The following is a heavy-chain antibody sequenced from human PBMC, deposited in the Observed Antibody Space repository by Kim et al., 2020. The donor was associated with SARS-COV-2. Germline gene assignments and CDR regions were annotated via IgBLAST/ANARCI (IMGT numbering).Heavy chain of an antibody. CDR2: IYSGGST. CDR1: GFTVSSNY. Sequence: GGSLRLSCAASGFTVSSNYMSWVRQAPGKGLEWVSVIYSGGSTYYADSVKGRFTISRDNSKNTLYLQMNSLRAEDTAGYYCARPTGDRGFHGMYVWGQGATFTVSS. V-gene: IGHV3-53*01. CDR3: ARPTGDRGFHGMYV. J-gene: IGHJ6*02. D-gene: IGHD3-16*01.